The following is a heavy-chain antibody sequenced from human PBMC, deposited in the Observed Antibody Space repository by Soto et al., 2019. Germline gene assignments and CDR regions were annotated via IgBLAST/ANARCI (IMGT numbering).Heavy chain of an antibody. CDR2: IYHSGST. D-gene: IGHD2-21*02. J-gene: IGHJ4*02. CDR1: GGPISSGGYS. Sequence: SETLSLTCAVSGGPISSGGYSWSWIRQPPGKGLEWIGYIYHSGSTYYNPSLKSRVTISVDRSKNQFSLKLSSVTAADTAVYYCARDLRLHRGPFDYWGQGTLVTVSS. CDR3: ARDLRLHRGPFDY. V-gene: IGHV4-30-2*01.